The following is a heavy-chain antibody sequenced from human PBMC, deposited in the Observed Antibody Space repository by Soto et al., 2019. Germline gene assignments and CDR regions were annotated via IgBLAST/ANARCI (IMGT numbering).Heavy chain of an antibody. CDR1: GYTFTSYD. V-gene: IGHV1-8*01. CDR2: MNPNRGNT. CDR3: ARGGSYDFWSGYYPYYYYYGMDV. Sequence: ASVKVSCKASGYTFTSYDINWVRQATGQGLEWMGWMNPNRGNTGYAQKFQGRVTMTRNTSISTAYMELSSLRSEDTAVYYCARGGSYDFWSGYYPYYYYYGMDVWGQGTTVTVSS. J-gene: IGHJ6*02. D-gene: IGHD3-3*01.